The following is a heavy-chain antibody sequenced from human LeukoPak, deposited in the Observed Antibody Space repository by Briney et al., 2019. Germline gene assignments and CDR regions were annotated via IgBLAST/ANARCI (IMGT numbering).Heavy chain of an antibody. CDR2: IYSGGST. CDR1: GFTVSSNY. V-gene: IGHV3-53*01. Sequence: GGSLRLSCAASGFTVSSNYMSWVRQAPGKGLEWVSVIYSGGSTYYADSVKGRFTISRDNSKNTLYLQMNSLRADDTAVYYCARYVRMVGATRAKYFQHWGQGTLVTVS. D-gene: IGHD1-26*01. J-gene: IGHJ1*01. CDR3: ARYVRMVGATRAKYFQH.